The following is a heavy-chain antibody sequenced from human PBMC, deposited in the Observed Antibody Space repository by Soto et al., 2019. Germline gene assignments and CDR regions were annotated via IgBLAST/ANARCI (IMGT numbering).Heavy chain of an antibody. CDR3: AKTSRHMVRGGIVCGY. D-gene: IGHD3-10*01. V-gene: IGHV3-23*01. Sequence: EVQLLESGGGLVQPGGSLRLSCAASGFTFSSYAMSWVRQAPGKGLEWVSAISGSGGSTYYADSVKGRFTISRDNSKNSLYLQMNSLRAEDTAVYYCAKTSRHMVRGGIVCGYWGQGSLVTVSS. CDR1: GFTFSSYA. CDR2: ISGSGGST. J-gene: IGHJ4*02.